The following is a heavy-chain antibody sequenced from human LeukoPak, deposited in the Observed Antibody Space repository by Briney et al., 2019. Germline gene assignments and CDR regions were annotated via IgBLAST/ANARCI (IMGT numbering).Heavy chain of an antibody. CDR3: ARDSGYERWMIDDAFDI. J-gene: IGHJ3*02. Sequence: ASVKVSCKASGGTFSSYAISWVRQAPGQGLEWMGGISPIFGTANYAQKFQGRVTITTDESTSTAYMELSSLRSEDTAVYYCARDSGYERWMIDDAFDIWGQGTMVTASS. CDR1: GGTFSSYA. CDR2: ISPIFGTA. V-gene: IGHV1-69*05. D-gene: IGHD5-12*01.